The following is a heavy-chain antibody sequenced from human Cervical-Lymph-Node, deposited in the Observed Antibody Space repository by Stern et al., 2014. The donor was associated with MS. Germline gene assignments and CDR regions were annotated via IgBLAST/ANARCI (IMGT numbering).Heavy chain of an antibody. CDR2: IIPIFGTA. CDR1: GGTFSSDA. CDR3: ARGELKEGLVRGMDV. V-gene: IGHV1-69*01. J-gene: IGHJ6*02. Sequence: VQLEESGAEVKKPGSSVKVSCKASGGTFSSDAISWGRQAPGKGLEWIGGIIPIFGTANYAQKFQGRVTITADESTSTAYMELSSLRSEDTAVYYCARGELKEGLVRGMDVWGQGTTVTVSS. D-gene: IGHD1-26*01.